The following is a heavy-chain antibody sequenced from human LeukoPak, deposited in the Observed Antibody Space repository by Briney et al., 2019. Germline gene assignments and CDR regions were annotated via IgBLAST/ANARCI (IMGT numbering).Heavy chain of an antibody. Sequence: GASVKVSCKASGYTFTDYYIHWVRQVPGQGLEWMGWINPNSGDTNYAQNFQGRVTMAMDTSMTTAYMELSRLRSDDTAVFCCARDSPNYYGSAFDYWGQGTLVTVSS. D-gene: IGHD3-10*01. CDR3: ARDSPNYYGSAFDY. J-gene: IGHJ4*02. V-gene: IGHV1-2*02. CDR2: INPNSGDT. CDR1: GYTFTDYY.